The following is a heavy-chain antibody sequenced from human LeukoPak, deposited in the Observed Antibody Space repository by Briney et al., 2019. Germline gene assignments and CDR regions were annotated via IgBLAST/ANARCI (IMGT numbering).Heavy chain of an antibody. Sequence: SETLSLTCTVSGGSISSYYWSWIRQPAGKGLEWIGRIYTSGSTNYNPSLKSRVTMSVDTSKNQFSLKLSSVTAADTAVYYCARVSGHYDSGGYYPDYWGQGTLVTVSS. CDR3: ARVSGHYDSGGYYPDY. D-gene: IGHD3-22*01. J-gene: IGHJ4*02. CDR2: IYTSGST. CDR1: GGSISSYY. V-gene: IGHV4-4*07.